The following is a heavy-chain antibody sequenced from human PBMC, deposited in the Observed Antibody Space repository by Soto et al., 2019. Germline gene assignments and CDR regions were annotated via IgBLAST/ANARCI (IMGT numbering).Heavy chain of an antibody. CDR3: ARKLIDSWSRGCIDS. J-gene: IGHJ4*02. V-gene: IGHV3-30*04. CDR1: GFSFISHA. CDR2: LSRDGIHI. D-gene: IGHD1-26*01. Sequence: QVQLVESGGGVVQPGRSLRLSCAASGFSFISHAMYWVRQAPGKGLEWVAGLSRDGIHIFYADSVRGRFTITRDNSRNPLFLQMNSLRHDDTAVYYCARKLIDSWSRGCIDSWGQGTLVSVSS.